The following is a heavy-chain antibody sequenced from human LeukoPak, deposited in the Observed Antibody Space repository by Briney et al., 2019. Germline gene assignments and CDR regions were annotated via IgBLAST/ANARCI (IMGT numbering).Heavy chain of an antibody. Sequence: ASVKVSCKASGYTFTSYYMHWVRQAPGQGLEWMGIINPSGGSTSYAQKFQGRVTMTRDTSTSTVYMELSSLRSEDTAVYYCARERIAAANKTTGWFDPWGQGTLVTVSS. J-gene: IGHJ5*02. D-gene: IGHD6-13*01. CDR1: GYTFTSYY. CDR3: ARERIAAANKTTGWFDP. CDR2: INPSGGST. V-gene: IGHV1-46*01.